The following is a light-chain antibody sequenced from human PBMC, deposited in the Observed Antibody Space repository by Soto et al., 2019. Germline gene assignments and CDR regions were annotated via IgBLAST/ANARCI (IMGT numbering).Light chain of an antibody. CDR3: RSYAGSNLWV. CDR2: SNN. Sequence: QSVLTQPPSASGTPGQRVTISCSGSSSNIGSNTVNWYQQLPGTAPKLLIYSNNQRPSGVPDRFSGSKSGNTASLPVSGLQVEDEADYYCRSYAGSNLWVFGGGTKVTVL. J-gene: IGLJ3*02. CDR1: SSNIGSNT. V-gene: IGLV1-44*01.